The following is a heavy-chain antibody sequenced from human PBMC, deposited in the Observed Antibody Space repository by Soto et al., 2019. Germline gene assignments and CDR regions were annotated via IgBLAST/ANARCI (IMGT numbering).Heavy chain of an antibody. V-gene: IGHV3-30*03. CDR2: VTHDGAGR. J-gene: IGHJ4*02. Sequence: GGSLRLSCAASGFTLSGHGLHWVRQAPGKGLEWVAVVTHDGAGRYYPDSVKGRFTITRDTSKNTFYLQMNSLRVEDTAMYYCARGKNSGSYRTVDYWGQGTLVTVSS. D-gene: IGHD3-10*01. CDR3: ARGKNSGSYRTVDY. CDR1: GFTLSGHG.